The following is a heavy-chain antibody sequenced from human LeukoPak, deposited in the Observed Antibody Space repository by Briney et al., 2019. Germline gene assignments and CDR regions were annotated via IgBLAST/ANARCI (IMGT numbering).Heavy chain of an antibody. CDR2: ISGSGGST. D-gene: IGHD6-13*01. CDR3: AKSTRRAAAGTVPYFDY. CDR1: GFTFSSYA. Sequence: GGSLRLSCAAPGFTFSSYAMSWVRQAPGKGLEWVSAISGSGGSTYYADSVKGRFTISRDNSKNTLYLQMNSLRAEDTAVYYCAKSTRRAAAGTVPYFDYWGQGTLVTVSS. J-gene: IGHJ4*02. V-gene: IGHV3-23*01.